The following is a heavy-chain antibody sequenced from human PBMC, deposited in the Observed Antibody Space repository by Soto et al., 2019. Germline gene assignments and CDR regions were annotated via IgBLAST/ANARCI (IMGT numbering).Heavy chain of an antibody. CDR1: GFTFSNYG. CDR3: AKDVAAATNQLSNWFDP. D-gene: IGHD2-2*01. V-gene: IGHV3-30*18. Sequence: GGSLRLSCAASGFTFSNYGIHWVRQAPGKGLEWVAVISYDGSLKFYTESVKGRFAISRDNSRNTLYLQMSSLRAEDTAVYYCAKDVAAATNQLSNWFDPWGQGTLVTVSS. J-gene: IGHJ5*02. CDR2: ISYDGSLK.